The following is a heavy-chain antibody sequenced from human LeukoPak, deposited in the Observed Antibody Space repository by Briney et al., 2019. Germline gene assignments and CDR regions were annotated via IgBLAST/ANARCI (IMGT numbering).Heavy chain of an antibody. V-gene: IGHV3-53*01. D-gene: IGHD3-22*01. CDR1: GFIVSSKY. Sequence: GGSLRLSCAASGFIVSSKYISWVRQAPGKGLEWVSVIYTGGTTYYVDSVKGRFTISRDNSKNTLYLQMNSLRAEDTAVYYCAKDLASGYYVFDYWGQGTLVTVSS. J-gene: IGHJ4*02. CDR3: AKDLASGYYVFDY. CDR2: IYTGGTT.